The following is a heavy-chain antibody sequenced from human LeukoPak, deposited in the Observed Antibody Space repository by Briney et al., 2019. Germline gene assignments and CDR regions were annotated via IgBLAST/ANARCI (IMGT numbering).Heavy chain of an antibody. D-gene: IGHD6-19*01. Sequence: AASVKVSCKASGYTFTGYYMHWVRQAPGQGLEWMGWISPNSGGTNYAQKFQGRVTMTRDTSISTAYMELSRLRSDDTAVYYCARVGSSGWDSIDYWGQGTLVTVSS. V-gene: IGHV1-2*02. CDR3: ARVGSSGWDSIDY. CDR2: ISPNSGGT. J-gene: IGHJ4*02. CDR1: GYTFTGYY.